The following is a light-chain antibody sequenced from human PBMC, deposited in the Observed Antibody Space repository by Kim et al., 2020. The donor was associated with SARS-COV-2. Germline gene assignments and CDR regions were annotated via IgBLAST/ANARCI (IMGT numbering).Light chain of an antibody. CDR1: QSFSSNY. J-gene: IGKJ1*01. CDR2: GAS. CDR3: QQFHILPST. V-gene: IGKV3-20*01. Sequence: ELVLTQSPATLNLSPGERATLSCRASQSFSSNYLGWYQQRPGQAPRLLIYGASNRATCIPGRFSGSGSGTDFSSTISRLEPGAFAVYFCQQFHILPSTFGRWTKVDNK.